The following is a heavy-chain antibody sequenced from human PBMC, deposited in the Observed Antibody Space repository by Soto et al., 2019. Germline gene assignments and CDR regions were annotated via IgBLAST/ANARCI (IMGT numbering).Heavy chain of an antibody. J-gene: IGHJ4*02. CDR2: IIDSGGST. D-gene: IGHD2-21*01. CDR1: GFTFSSYA. Sequence: GGSLRLSCAASGFTFSSYAMSWVRQAPGKELEWVSAIIDSGGSTYYADSVKGRFTISRHNSKNTLYLQMNSLRAEDTAVYYCARDTPMGKYLLWGQGTLVTVSS. CDR3: ARDTPMGKYLL. V-gene: IGHV3-23*01.